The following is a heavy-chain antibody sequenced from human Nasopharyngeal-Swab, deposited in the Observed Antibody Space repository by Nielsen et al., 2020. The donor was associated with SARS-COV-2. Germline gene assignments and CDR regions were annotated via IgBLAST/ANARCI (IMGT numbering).Heavy chain of an antibody. CDR3: ARDHAYDSSGFDAFDI. Sequence: ASVKVSCKASGYTFTSYGISWVRQAPGQGLEWMGWISAYNGNTNYAQKLQGRVTMTTDTSTSTAYMELRSLRSEDTAVYYCARDHAYDSSGFDAFDIWGQGTMVTVSS. CDR2: ISAYNGNT. CDR1: GYTFTSYG. J-gene: IGHJ3*02. V-gene: IGHV1-18*01. D-gene: IGHD3-22*01.